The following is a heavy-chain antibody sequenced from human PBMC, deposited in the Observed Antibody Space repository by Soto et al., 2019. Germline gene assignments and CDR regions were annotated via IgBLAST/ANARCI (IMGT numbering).Heavy chain of an antibody. Sequence: EVQLLESGGGLVQPGGSLRLSCTASGFTFSSYAMSWVRQAPGKGLEWVSSINDVGGATNFADSVKGRFTISRDDSENTLYLQMNSLRAEDTAVYYCAKNYYFDCWGQGTRVTVSA. J-gene: IGHJ4*02. CDR1: GFTFSSYA. CDR2: INDVGGAT. V-gene: IGHV3-23*01. CDR3: AKNYYFDC.